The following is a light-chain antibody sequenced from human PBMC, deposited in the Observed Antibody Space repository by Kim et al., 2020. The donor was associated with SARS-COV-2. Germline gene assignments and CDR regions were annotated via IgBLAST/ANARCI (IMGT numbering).Light chain of an antibody. Sequence: GRTVTRTCGLSSGSVSSSYYPSWYQQTPGQAPRTLIYSTNSRSSGVPDRFSGSILGNKAALTITGAQADDESDYYCVLYMGSGIWVFGGGTQLTVL. CDR1: SGSVSSSYY. CDR2: STN. J-gene: IGLJ3*02. V-gene: IGLV8-61*01. CDR3: VLYMGSGIWV.